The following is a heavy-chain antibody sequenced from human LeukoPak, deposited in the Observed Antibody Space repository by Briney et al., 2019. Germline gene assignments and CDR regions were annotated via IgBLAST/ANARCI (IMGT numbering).Heavy chain of an antibody. CDR3: ASGPLGEMATPGWFDP. CDR1: GYTFTSYG. J-gene: IGHJ5*02. CDR2: ISAYNGNT. D-gene: IGHD5-24*01. Sequence: ASVKVSCKASGYTFTSYGISWVRQAPGQGLEWMGWISAYNGNTNYAQKLQGRVTMTTDTSTSTAYMELRSLRSDDTAVYYSASGPLGEMATPGWFDPWGQGTLVTVSS. V-gene: IGHV1-18*01.